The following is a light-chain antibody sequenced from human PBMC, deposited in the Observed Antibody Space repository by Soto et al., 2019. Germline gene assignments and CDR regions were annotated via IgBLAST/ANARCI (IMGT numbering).Light chain of an antibody. CDR1: QNINNY. CDR3: QQYENLPT. CDR2: DAS. Sequence: DIHTTQSPSSLSAPLGDRVTITCQASQNINNYLNWYQQKPGRAPKLLIYDASNLEAGVPSRFRGSGSGTDFTFTISRLQPEDIATYYCQQYENLPTFGQGTRLEI. J-gene: IGKJ5*01. V-gene: IGKV1-33*01.